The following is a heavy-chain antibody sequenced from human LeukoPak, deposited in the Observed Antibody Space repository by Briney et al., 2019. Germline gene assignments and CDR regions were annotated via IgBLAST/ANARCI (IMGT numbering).Heavy chain of an antibody. V-gene: IGHV4-34*01. CDR3: ARGQIVVVTASLDP. CDR2: INHSGST. J-gene: IGHJ5*02. D-gene: IGHD2-21*02. Sequence: SETLSLTCAVYGGSFSGYYWSWIRQPPGKGLEWIGEINHSGSTNYNPSLKSRVTISVDTSKNQFSLKLSSVTAADTAVYYCARGQIVVVTASLDPWGQGTLVTVSS. CDR1: GGSFSGYY.